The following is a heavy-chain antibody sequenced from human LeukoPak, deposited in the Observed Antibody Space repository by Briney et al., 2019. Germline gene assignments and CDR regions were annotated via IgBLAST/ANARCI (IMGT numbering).Heavy chain of an antibody. V-gene: IGHV3-21*01. D-gene: IGHD3-3*01. J-gene: IGHJ4*02. CDR3: VGSGDFWSGYYTTYYFDY. CDR2: ISSSSSYI. Sequence: GGSLRLSCAASGFTFSSYSMNWVRQAPGKGLEWVSSISSSSSYIYYADSVKGRFTISRDNAKNSLYLQMNSLRAEDTAVYYCVGSGDFWSGYYTTYYFDYWGQGTLVTVSS. CDR1: GFTFSSYS.